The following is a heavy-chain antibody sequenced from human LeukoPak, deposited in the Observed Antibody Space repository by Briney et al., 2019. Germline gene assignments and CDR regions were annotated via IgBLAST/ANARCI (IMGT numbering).Heavy chain of an antibody. V-gene: IGHV1-2*02. CDR1: GYTFTGYY. J-gene: IGHJ4*02. CDR2: INPNSGGT. CDR3: ARGRFSGYGAD. D-gene: IGHD5-12*01. Sequence: ASVKVSCKASGYTFTGYYMHWVRQAPGRGLEWMGWINPNSGGTNFAQKFQGRVTMTRDTSISTAYMELSSLTSDDTAVYYCARGRFSGYGADWGQGTLVTVSS.